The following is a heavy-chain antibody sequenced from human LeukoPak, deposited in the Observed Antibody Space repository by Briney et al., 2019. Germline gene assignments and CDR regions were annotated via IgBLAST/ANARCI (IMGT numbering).Heavy chain of an antibody. D-gene: IGHD6-19*01. Sequence: GGSLRLSCAASGFTFSYYGMHWVRPGPDKRLEWVGRIRSKANGYATAYAASVRGRFTISRDDSKNTAYLQMNSLKTEDTAVCYCTSWGGIAVGYYMDVWGKGTTVTVSS. CDR1: GFTFSYYG. V-gene: IGHV3-73*01. CDR3: TSWGGIAVGYYMDV. CDR2: IRSKANGYAT. J-gene: IGHJ6*03.